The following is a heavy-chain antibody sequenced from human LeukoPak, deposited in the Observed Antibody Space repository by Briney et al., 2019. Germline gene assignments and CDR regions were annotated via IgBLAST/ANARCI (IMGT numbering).Heavy chain of an antibody. V-gene: IGHV4-39*07. J-gene: IGHJ4*02. D-gene: IGHD3-3*01. CDR2: IYYSGST. CDR1: GGSISSSSYY. Sequence: PSETLSLTCTVSGGSISSSSYYWGWIRQPPGKGLEWIGSIYYSGSTYYNPSLKSRVTISVDTSKNQFSLKLSSVTAADRALYYCGRIRFLEWLQFDYWGRGTLVTVSS. CDR3: GRIRFLEWLQFDY.